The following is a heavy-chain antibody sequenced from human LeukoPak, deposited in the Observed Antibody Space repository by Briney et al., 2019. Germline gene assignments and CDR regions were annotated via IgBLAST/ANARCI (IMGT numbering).Heavy chain of an antibody. CDR1: GFTFSRYW. CDR3: AGRAFDT. CDR2: IKQDGSEK. J-gene: IGHJ3*02. Sequence: GGSLRLSCAASGFTFSRYWMGWVRQAPGKGLEWVANIKQDGSEKNYVDSVKGRFTISRDNAKNSLYLQMNSLRAEDTAVYYCAGRAFDTWGQGTMVTVSS. V-gene: IGHV3-7*01.